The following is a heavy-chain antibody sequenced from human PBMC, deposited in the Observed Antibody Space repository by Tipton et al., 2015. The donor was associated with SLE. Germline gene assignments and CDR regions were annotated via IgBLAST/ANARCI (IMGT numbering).Heavy chain of an antibody. V-gene: IGHV3-23*01. Sequence: SLRLSCAASGFTFSNYAMSWVRQAPGKGLEWVSAIVGSGGVTYYPDSVKGRFTISRDNAKNSLYLQMSSLRAEDTAVYYCTKDYYKRFDYWGQGTLVTVSS. CDR2: IVGSGGVT. D-gene: IGHD3-22*01. CDR1: GFTFSNYA. J-gene: IGHJ4*02. CDR3: TKDYYKRFDY.